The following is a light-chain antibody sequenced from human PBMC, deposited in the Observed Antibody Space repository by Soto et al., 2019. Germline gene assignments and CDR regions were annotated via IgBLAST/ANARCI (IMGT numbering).Light chain of an antibody. V-gene: IGLV2-18*02. J-gene: IGLJ1*01. CDR1: SSDVGNSNG. CDR3: SSYTSSSTYV. Sequence: QSVLTQPTSVPGSPGQSVAISCTGTSSDVGNSNGVSWYHQPPGTAPKLIIYDVNNRPSGVPDRFSGSKSGNTASLTISGLQAEDEGDYYCSSYTSSSTYVFGTGTKLTVL. CDR2: DVN.